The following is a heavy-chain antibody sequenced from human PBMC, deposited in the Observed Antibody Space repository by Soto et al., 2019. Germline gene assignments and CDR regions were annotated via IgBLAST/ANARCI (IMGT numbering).Heavy chain of an antibody. CDR1: GFTFNTYD. V-gene: IGHV3-30*03. Sequence: QVQLVESGGGVVQPGRSLRLSCAASGFTFNTYDMHWVRQAPGKGLEWVAMISFDSRDQYYADSFKGRFTISRDNSENTVDLQMNSLRVDDTGVFFCARAQAIYGSREWYFGVWGRGTLVTVSS. D-gene: IGHD2-21*01. CDR3: ARAQAIYGSREWYFGV. J-gene: IGHJ2*01. CDR2: ISFDSRDQ.